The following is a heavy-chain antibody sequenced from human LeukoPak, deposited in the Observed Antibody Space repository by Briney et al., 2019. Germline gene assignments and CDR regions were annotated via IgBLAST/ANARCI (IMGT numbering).Heavy chain of an antibody. CDR3: ARTGSYDFWSGYLHSYMDV. Sequence: ASVKVSCKASGYTFTSYGISWVRQAPGQGLEWMGWISAYNGNTNYAQKLQGRVTMTTDTSTSTAYMELRSLRSDDTAVYYCARTGSYDFWSGYLHSYMDVWGKGTTVTVSS. J-gene: IGHJ6*03. V-gene: IGHV1-18*01. D-gene: IGHD3-3*01. CDR1: GYTFTSYG. CDR2: ISAYNGNT.